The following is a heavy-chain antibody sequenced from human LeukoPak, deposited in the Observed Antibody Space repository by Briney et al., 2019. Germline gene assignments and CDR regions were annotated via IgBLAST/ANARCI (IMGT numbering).Heavy chain of an antibody. J-gene: IGHJ6*03. Sequence: SETLSLTCTVPGGSISSHYWCWIRQPPGKGLEWIGYIYYSGSTNYNPSLKSRVTISVDTSKNQFSLKLSSVTAADTAVYYCARVRVPYYDILTGYYLLDYYYYYMDVWGKGTTVTVSS. CDR3: ARVRVPYYDILTGYYLLDYYYYYMDV. V-gene: IGHV4-59*11. CDR1: GGSISSHY. D-gene: IGHD3-9*01. CDR2: IYYSGST.